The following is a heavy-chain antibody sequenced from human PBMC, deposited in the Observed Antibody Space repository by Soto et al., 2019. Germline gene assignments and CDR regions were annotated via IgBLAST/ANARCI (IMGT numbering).Heavy chain of an antibody. Sequence: GASVKVSCKASGYTFTSYYMHWVRQAPGQGLEWMGIINPSGGSTSYAQKFQGRVTMTRDTSTSTVYMELSSLRSEDTAVYYCATFRVVPLYMDVWGKGTTVTVSS. J-gene: IGHJ6*03. V-gene: IGHV1-46*03. CDR3: ATFRVVPLYMDV. CDR2: INPSGGST. D-gene: IGHD3-3*01. CDR1: GYTFTSYY.